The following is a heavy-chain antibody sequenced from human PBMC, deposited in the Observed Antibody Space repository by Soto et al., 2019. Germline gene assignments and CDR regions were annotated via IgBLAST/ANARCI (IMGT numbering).Heavy chain of an antibody. J-gene: IGHJ6*02. CDR1: GGTFSSYA. V-gene: IGHV1-69*13. D-gene: IGHD3-3*01. CDR2: IIPIFGTA. CDR3: ASPLNYDFWSGYREYYYYGMDV. Sequence: SVKVSCKASGGTFSSYAISWVRQAPGQGLEWMGGIIPIFGTANYAQKFQGRVTITADESTSTAYMELSSLRSEDTAVYYCASPLNYDFWSGYREYYYYGMDVWGQGTTVTAP.